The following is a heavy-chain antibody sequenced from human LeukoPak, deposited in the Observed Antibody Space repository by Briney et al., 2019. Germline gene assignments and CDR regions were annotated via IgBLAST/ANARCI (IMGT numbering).Heavy chain of an antibody. Sequence: ASVKVSCKASGYTFTSYDINWVRQATGQGLEWMGWINPNSGGTNYAQKFQGRVTMTRDTSISTAYMELSRLRSDDTAVYYCARRNTSYYDSSGQNLDYWGQGTLVTVSS. CDR2: INPNSGGT. J-gene: IGHJ4*02. CDR1: GYTFTSYD. V-gene: IGHV1-2*02. D-gene: IGHD3-22*01. CDR3: ARRNTSYYDSSGQNLDY.